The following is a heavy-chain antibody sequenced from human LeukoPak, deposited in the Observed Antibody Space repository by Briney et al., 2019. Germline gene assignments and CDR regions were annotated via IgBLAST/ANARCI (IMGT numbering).Heavy chain of an antibody. CDR2: ISWKSGTI. V-gene: IGHV3-9*01. CDR3: ARGTTGPDAFDI. D-gene: IGHD1-1*01. J-gene: IGHJ3*02. Sequence: GGSLRLSCAASGFTFHDYGMHWVRQVPGKGLEWVSSISWKSGTIVYAGSVKGRLTTSRDNAKNSLYLQMNSLRAEDTAVYYCARGTTGPDAFDIWGQGTMVTVSS. CDR1: GFTFHDYG.